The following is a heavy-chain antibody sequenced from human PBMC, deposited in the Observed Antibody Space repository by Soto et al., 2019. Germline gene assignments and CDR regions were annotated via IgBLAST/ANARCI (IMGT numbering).Heavy chain of an antibody. V-gene: IGHV4-59*01. D-gene: IGHD6-19*01. Sequence: ASETLSLTCTVSGGSISSYYWSWIRQPPGKGLEWIGYIYYSGSTNYNPSLKSRVTISVDTSKNQFSLKLSSVTAADTAVYYCARSKGRIAVAGYYFDYWGQGTLVTVSS. CDR1: GGSISSYY. J-gene: IGHJ4*02. CDR2: IYYSGST. CDR3: ARSKGRIAVAGYYFDY.